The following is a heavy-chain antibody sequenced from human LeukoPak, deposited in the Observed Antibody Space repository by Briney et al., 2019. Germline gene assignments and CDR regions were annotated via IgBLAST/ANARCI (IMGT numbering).Heavy chain of an antibody. CDR3: ARLVYAISTFDY. D-gene: IGHD2-8*01. J-gene: IGHJ4*02. Sequence: ASVKVSCKASGYTFTSYGISWVRQAPGQGLEWMGWINPNSGGTNYAQKFQGRVTMTRDTSISTAYMELSRLRSDDTAVYYCARLVYAISTFDYWGQGTLVTVSS. CDR2: INPNSGGT. V-gene: IGHV1-2*02. CDR1: GYTFTSYG.